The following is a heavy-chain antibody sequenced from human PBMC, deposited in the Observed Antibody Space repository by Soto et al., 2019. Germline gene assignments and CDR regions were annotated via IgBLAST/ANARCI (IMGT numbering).Heavy chain of an antibody. V-gene: IGHV3-21*01. CDR2: ISSSSSYI. Sequence: GGSLRFSCAASGFTFSSYSMNWVRQAPGKGLEWVSSISSSSSYIYYADSVKGRFTISRDNAKNSLYLQMNSLRAEDTAVYYCASVEYSSSWYAAFDIWGQGTMVTVSS. D-gene: IGHD6-13*01. CDR1: GFTFSSYS. J-gene: IGHJ3*02. CDR3: ASVEYSSSWYAAFDI.